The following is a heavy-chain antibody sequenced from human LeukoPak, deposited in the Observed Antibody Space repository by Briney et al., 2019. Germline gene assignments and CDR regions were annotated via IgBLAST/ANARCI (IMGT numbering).Heavy chain of an antibody. CDR3: ARVKFWSGYYPVFDY. CDR1: GGPISSGDYY. D-gene: IGHD3-3*01. Sequence: SSETLSLTCTVSGGPISSGDYYWSWIRQPPGKGLEWIGYIYYSGSTYYNPSLKSRVTISVDTSKNQFSLKLSSVTAADTAVYYCARVKFWSGYYPVFDYWGQGTLVTVSS. V-gene: IGHV4-30-4*01. J-gene: IGHJ4*02. CDR2: IYYSGST.